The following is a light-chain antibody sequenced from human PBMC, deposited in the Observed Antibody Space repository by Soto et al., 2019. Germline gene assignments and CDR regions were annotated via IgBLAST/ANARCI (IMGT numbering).Light chain of an antibody. J-gene: IGKJ1*01. V-gene: IGKV3-20*01. CDR2: GAS. Sequence: EIVLTQSPGNLSLSPGERATLSCRASQSVSGSYLAWYQQKPGQAPRLVIYGASRRATGIPDRFSGSGSGTDFTLTISRLEPEDSALYYCQHYVSSLWTFGQGTKVEIK. CDR1: QSVSGSY. CDR3: QHYVSSLWT.